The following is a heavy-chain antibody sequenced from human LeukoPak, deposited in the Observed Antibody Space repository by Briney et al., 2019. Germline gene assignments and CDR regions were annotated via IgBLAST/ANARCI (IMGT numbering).Heavy chain of an antibody. J-gene: IGHJ6*02. D-gene: IGHD3-16*01. CDR2: IGTAGDT. CDR1: GFTFSDYD. V-gene: IGHV3-13*04. CDR3: ARSKVITFGGVNYGMDV. Sequence: GGSLRLSCAASGFTFSDYDMHWVRQAPGKGLEWVSAIGTAGDTYYPGSVKGRFTISRENAKNSFYLQMNSLRVGDTAVYYCARSKVITFGGVNYGMDVWGQGTTVTVSS.